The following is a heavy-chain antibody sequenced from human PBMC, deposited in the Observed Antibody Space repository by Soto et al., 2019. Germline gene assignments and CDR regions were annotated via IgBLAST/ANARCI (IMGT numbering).Heavy chain of an antibody. CDR1: GYSFTSYW. CDR2: IYPGDSDT. J-gene: IGHJ4*02. V-gene: IGHV5-51*01. CDR3: AARGAYSNYDEIN. D-gene: IGHD4-4*01. Sequence: GESLKISCKGSGYSFTSYWIGWVRQMPGKGLEWMGIIYPGDSDTRYSPSFQGQVTISADKSISTAYLQWSSLKASDSAMYYCAARGAYSNYDEINWGQGTLVTVSS.